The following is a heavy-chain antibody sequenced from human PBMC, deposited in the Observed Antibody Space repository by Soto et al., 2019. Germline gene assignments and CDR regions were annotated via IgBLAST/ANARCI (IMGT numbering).Heavy chain of an antibody. CDR3: AIEDSSGRPSREYYYYGMDV. V-gene: IGHV1-69*01. J-gene: IGHJ6*02. Sequence: QVQLVQSGAEVKKPGSSVKVSCKASGGTFSSYAISWVRQAPGQGLEWMGGIIPIFGTANYAQKFQGRVTITADDSTSTAYMELSSLRSEDTAVYYCAIEDSSGRPSREYYYYGMDVWGQGTTVTVSS. CDR1: GGTFSSYA. D-gene: IGHD6-19*01. CDR2: IIPIFGTA.